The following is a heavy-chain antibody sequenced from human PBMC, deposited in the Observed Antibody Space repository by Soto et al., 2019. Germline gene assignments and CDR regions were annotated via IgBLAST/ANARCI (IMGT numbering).Heavy chain of an antibody. D-gene: IGHD6-19*01. V-gene: IGHV3-15*07. CDR1: GFTFSNAW. CDR3: TTPSGYSSGWYDCDY. CDR2: IKRKTDGGTT. J-gene: IGHJ4*02. Sequence: EVQLVESGGGLVKPGGSLRLSCAASGFTFSNAWMNWVRQAPGKGLEWVGRIKRKTDGGTTDFAAPVKGRFTISRDDSKNTLYLQMNRLKPEDTAVYYCTTPSGYSSGWYDCDYWGQGTLVTVSS.